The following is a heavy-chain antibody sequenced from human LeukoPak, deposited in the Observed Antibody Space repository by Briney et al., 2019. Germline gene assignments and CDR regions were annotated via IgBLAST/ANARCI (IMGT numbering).Heavy chain of an antibody. D-gene: IGHD1-7*01. Sequence: ASVKVSCKASGYTFTSYYMHWVRQSPGQGLEWMGIINPSGGSTSYAQKFQGRVTMTRDTSTSTVYMELSSLRSEDTAVYYCARGTPPRELQGYFDLWGRGTLVTVSS. CDR2: INPSGGST. CDR1: GYTFTSYY. V-gene: IGHV1-46*01. CDR3: ARGTPPRELQGYFDL. J-gene: IGHJ2*01.